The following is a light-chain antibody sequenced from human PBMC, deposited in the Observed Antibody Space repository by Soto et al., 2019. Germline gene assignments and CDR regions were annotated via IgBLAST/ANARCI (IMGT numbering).Light chain of an antibody. J-gene: IGLJ2*01. CDR1: SGAVTSGHY. Sequence: QAVVTQEPSLTVSPGGTVTLTCGSSSGAVTSGHYPYWFHQKPGQAPRTLIYDTNNKLPWTPARLSASLLGGKAALPLSDAQPEDEAEYYCLLSETYSLVFGGGTKLTVL. CDR2: DTN. V-gene: IGLV7-46*01. CDR3: LLSETYSLV.